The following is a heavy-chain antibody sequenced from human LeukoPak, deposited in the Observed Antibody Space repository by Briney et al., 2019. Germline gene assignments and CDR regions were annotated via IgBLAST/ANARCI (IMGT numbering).Heavy chain of an antibody. D-gene: IGHD6-19*01. V-gene: IGHV3-21*01. CDR3: AREFTGSQWRVVGYMDV. Sequence: GGSLRLSCAASGFTFSSYIMSWVRQAPGKGLEWVSSISRGSDYIYYADSVKGRFTISRDIAKNSLYLQMNSLRAEDTAVYYCAREFTGSQWRVVGYMDVWGKGTTVIVSS. J-gene: IGHJ6*04. CDR2: ISRGSDYI. CDR1: GFTFSSYI.